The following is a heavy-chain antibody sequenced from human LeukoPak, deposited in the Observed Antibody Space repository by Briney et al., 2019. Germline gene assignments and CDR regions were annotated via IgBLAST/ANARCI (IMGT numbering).Heavy chain of an antibody. Sequence: SETLSLTCTVSGGSISRYYWGWIRQPRGKGLEWIGYIYYSGSTNYNPSLKSRVTISVDTSKNQFSLKLSSVTAADTAVYYCASGAYCGGDCFMPYYYYYYMDVWGKGTTVTVSS. D-gene: IGHD2-21*01. V-gene: IGHV4-59*01. CDR3: ASGAYCGGDCFMPYYYYYYMDV. J-gene: IGHJ6*03. CDR2: IYYSGST. CDR1: GGSISRYY.